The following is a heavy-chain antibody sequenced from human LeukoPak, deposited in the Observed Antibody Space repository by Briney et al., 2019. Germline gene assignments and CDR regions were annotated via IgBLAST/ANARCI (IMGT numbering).Heavy chain of an antibody. J-gene: IGHJ4*02. CDR3: AKVTWSSSGSDY. D-gene: IGHD6-19*01. CDR1: RFTFSSYD. Sequence: GGSLRLSCAASRFTFSSYDMSWVRQAPGNGLEWVSGINKSGGGTYYADSVKGRFTMSRDNSKNTLFLQMNSLRAEDTAVYYCAKVTWSSSGSDYWGQGTLVTVSS. CDR2: INKSGGGT. V-gene: IGHV3-23*01.